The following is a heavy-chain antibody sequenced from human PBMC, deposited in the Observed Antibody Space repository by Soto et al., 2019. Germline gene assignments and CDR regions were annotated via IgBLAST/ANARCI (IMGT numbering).Heavy chain of an antibody. Sequence: EVQLVESGGGLVQPGGSLRLSCAASGFTFSSYSMNWVRQAPGKGLEWVSYISSSSSTIYYADSVKGRFTISRDNAKNSLYLQMNRLRDEDTAVYYCAREPLTRGYYDFWSGGGDYYYYYGMDVWGQGTTVTVSS. CDR1: GFTFSSYS. V-gene: IGHV3-48*02. J-gene: IGHJ6*02. CDR3: AREPLTRGYYDFWSGGGDYYYYYGMDV. D-gene: IGHD3-3*01. CDR2: ISSSSSTI.